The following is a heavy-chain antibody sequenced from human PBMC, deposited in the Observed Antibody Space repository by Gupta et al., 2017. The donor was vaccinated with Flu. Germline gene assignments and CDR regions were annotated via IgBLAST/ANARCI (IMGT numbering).Heavy chain of an antibody. Sequence: EVDLVVSGGTLVQPGGSMRLPCKVSGFPFRDYAMNWVRQAPGKGLEWIAYISSGGTTIYYADSVRGRFSVSRDNAGGALFLQMTDLRAEDTAMYYCARDESAHFDHWGPGTQVTVVS. CDR3: ARDESAHFDH. J-gene: IGHJ4*02. CDR1: GFPFRDYA. CDR2: ISSGGTTI. V-gene: IGHV3-48*03.